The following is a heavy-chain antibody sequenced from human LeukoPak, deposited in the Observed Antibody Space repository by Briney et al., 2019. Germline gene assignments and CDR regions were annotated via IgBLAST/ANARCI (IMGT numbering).Heavy chain of an antibody. Sequence: GGPLRLSCAASGFTFDDYTMHWVRQAPGKGLEWVSLISWDGGRKHYADSVKGRFTISRDNSKNSLYLQMNSLRSEDTALYYCAKDVGAAADPYHFDYWGQGTLVTVSS. CDR2: ISWDGGRK. V-gene: IGHV3-43*01. D-gene: IGHD6-13*01. CDR3: AKDVGAAADPYHFDY. CDR1: GFTFDDYT. J-gene: IGHJ4*02.